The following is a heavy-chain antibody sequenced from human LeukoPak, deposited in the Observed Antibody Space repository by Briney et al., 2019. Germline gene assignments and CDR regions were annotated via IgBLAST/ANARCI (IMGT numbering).Heavy chain of an antibody. Sequence: SQTLSLTCTVSGGSISSGDYYWSWIRQPPGKGLEWIGYIYYSGSTYYNPSLKSRVTITVKTAKNQLSLKLSSVTAADTAVYYCARASSYYYGMDVWGQGTTVTVSS. J-gene: IGHJ6*02. CDR1: GGSISSGDYY. V-gene: IGHV4-30-4*01. CDR3: ARASSYYYGMDV. CDR2: IYYSGST.